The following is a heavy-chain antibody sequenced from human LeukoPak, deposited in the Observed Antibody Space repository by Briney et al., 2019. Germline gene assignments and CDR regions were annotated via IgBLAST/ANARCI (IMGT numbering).Heavy chain of an antibody. D-gene: IGHD5-12*01. CDR1: GFTLSSYG. CDR3: ASSENRYSGYF. V-gene: IGHV3-7*01. J-gene: IGHJ4*02. CDR2: IKQDGNET. Sequence: GGSLRLSCTASGFTLSSYGMTWVRQAPGKGREWVADIKQDGNETNYVDCVKARFTNSTENAKNSLYLQLNSLRVEDTAVYYCASSENRYSGYFWGQGTLVTVSS.